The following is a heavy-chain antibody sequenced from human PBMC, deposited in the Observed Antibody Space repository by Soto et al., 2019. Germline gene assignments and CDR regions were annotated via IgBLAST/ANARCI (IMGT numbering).Heavy chain of an antibody. V-gene: IGHV2-5*02. CDR3: AHYDSSGYFGFDY. D-gene: IGHD3-22*01. CDR1: GFSLSTTSVG. J-gene: IGHJ4*02. CDR2: IYWDDDK. Sequence: QITLKESGPTLVKPTQTLTLTCAFSGFSLSTTSVGVGGIRQPPGKALEWLELIYWDDDKLYSPSLRSRLTITQDTAKNQVVLTMSNMDPVDTATYYCAHYDSSGYFGFDYWGQGPLVTVSS.